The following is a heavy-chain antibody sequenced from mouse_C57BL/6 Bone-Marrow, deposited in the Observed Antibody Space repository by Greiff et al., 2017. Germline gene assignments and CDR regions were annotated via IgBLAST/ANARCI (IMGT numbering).Heavy chain of an antibody. CDR1: GYTFTSYW. CDR3: ARSTCTTVPYYYAMDY. V-gene: IGHV1-7*01. D-gene: IGHD1-1*01. J-gene: IGHJ4*01. CDR2: INPSSGYT. Sequence: QVQLMESGADLAKPGASVKLSCKASGYTFTSYWMHWVNQRPGQGLEWIGYINPSSGYTKSNQKVKDPGKLTAAKSSSTAYMQLSSLTYEDSAVYYCARSTCTTVPYYYAMDYWGQGTSVTVSS.